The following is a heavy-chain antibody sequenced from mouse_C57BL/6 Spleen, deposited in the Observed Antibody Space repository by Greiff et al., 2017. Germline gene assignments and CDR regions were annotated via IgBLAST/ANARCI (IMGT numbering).Heavy chain of an antibody. CDR1: GFTFGDYG. D-gene: IGHD1-1*01. J-gene: IGHJ2*01. V-gene: IGHV5-17*01. CDR2: ISSGSSTI. Sequence: EVKLVESGGGLVKPGGSLKLSCAASGFTFGDYGMHWVRQAPEKGLGWVAYISSGSSTIYYADTVRGRFTISRDNAKNTLFLHMTSLRSEDTAMYYCARGGYGSRGYFDYWGQGTTLTVSS. CDR3: ARGGYGSRGYFDY.